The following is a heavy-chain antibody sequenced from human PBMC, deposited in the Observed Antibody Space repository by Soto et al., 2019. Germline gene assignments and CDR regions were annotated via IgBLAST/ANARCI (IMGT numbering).Heavy chain of an antibody. Sequence: EVQLVESGGCLMQPGGSLRLSCAASGFTVSHSYMAWVRQAPGKGLEWVSVISNNGDTFYTDSVKGRFTISRDISRNTLYLQMITLRAEDTAIYYCARTYADNGGGFDPWGQGTLVTVSS. CDR1: GFTVSHSY. J-gene: IGHJ5*02. V-gene: IGHV3-53*01. D-gene: IGHD1-20*01. CDR3: ARTYADNGGGFDP. CDR2: ISNNGDT.